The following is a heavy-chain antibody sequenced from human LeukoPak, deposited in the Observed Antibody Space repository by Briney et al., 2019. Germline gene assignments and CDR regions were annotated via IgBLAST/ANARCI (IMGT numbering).Heavy chain of an antibody. V-gene: IGHV3-11*06. CDR2: ISSSSSYT. CDR3: ASGYSSSSGLSY. CDR1: GFTFSDYS. J-gene: IGHJ4*02. Sequence: GGSLRLSCAASGFTFSDYSMNWIRQAPGKGLEWISCISSSSSYTKYADSVKGRFTISRDNAKNSLYLQMNSLRAEDTAVYYCASGYSSSSGLSYWGQGTLVTVSS. D-gene: IGHD6-6*01.